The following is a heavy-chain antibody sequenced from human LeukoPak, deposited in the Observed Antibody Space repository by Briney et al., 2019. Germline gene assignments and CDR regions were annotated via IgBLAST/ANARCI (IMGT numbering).Heavy chain of an antibody. V-gene: IGHV4-59*01. CDR1: SGSISSYY. D-gene: IGHD6-13*01. CDR3: ARARIRWYFIDY. J-gene: IGHJ4*02. Sequence: PSETLSLTCTVSSGSISSYYSSWIRQPPRKGLEWSGYIYYSGSTNYNPSLKSRVTISVDTSKNQFPLRLGSGTAADTAVYYCARARIRWYFIDYWGQGTLVTVSS. CDR2: IYYSGST.